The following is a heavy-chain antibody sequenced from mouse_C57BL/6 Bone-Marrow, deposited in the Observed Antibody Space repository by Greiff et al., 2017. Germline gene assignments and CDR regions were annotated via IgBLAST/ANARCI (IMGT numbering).Heavy chain of an antibody. Sequence: EVKLVESGGDLVKPGGSLKLSCAASGFTFSSYGMSWVRQTPDKRLEWVATLSSGGSYTYYPDSVKGRFTISRDNAKNTLYLQMSSLKSEDTAMYYCARLKGYFDYWGQGTTLTVSS. CDR2: LSSGGSYT. CDR1: GFTFSSYG. D-gene: IGHD1-3*01. V-gene: IGHV5-6*01. CDR3: ARLKGYFDY. J-gene: IGHJ2*01.